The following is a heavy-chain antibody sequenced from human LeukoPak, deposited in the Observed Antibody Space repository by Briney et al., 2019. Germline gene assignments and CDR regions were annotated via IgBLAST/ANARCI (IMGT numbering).Heavy chain of an antibody. CDR2: IGSTDI. D-gene: IGHD1-7*01. Sequence: GGSLRLSCAASGFTFNICAMSWGRPAPGKGLEWVSSIGSTDIYYADSVKGRFTVSRDNSKNTLYLHLNSLRAEDSAVYFCAKDASPGNSIWDYFAFWGQGTVVTVSS. CDR3: AKDASPGNSIWDYFAF. CDR1: GFTFNICA. J-gene: IGHJ4*02. V-gene: IGHV3-23*01.